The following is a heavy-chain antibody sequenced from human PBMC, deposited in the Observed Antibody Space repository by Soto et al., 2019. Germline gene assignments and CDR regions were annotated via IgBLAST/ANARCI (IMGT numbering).Heavy chain of an antibody. V-gene: IGHV3-23*01. D-gene: IGHD3-3*01. Sequence: PGGSLRLSCAASGFTFSSYAMSWVRQAPGKGLEWVSAISGSGGSTYYADSVKGRFTISRDNSKNTLYLQMNSLRAEDTAVYYCAKDSPALVLRFPQPKGFDPWGQGTRVTVSS. J-gene: IGHJ5*02. CDR2: ISGSGGST. CDR3: AKDSPALVLRFPQPKGFDP. CDR1: GFTFSSYA.